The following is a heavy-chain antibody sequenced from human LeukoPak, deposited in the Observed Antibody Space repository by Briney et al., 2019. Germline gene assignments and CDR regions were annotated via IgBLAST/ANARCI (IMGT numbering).Heavy chain of an antibody. J-gene: IGHJ3*02. CDR3: ARGRVTATDGFDI. CDR2: IIPILGIA. Sequence: SVKVSCKASGGTFSSYAISWVRQAPGQGLEWMGRIIPILGIANYAQKFQGRVTMTRDTSTSTVYMELSSLRSEDTAVYYCARGRVTATDGFDIWGQGTTVIVSS. D-gene: IGHD2-21*02. CDR1: GGTFSSYA. V-gene: IGHV1-69*04.